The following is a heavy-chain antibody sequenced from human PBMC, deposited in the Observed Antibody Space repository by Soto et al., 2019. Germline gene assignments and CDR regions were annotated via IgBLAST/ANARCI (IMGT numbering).Heavy chain of an antibody. Sequence: PGGSLRLSCAASGFTFSTYSMSWIRQAPGKGLEWVSCISGSATTIYYADSVQGRFTISRDNAKNSLYLQMNSLRAEDTAVYFCAKDQEGSGSHWLGYNYYGMDVWGQGTTVTVSS. CDR3: AKDQEGSGSHWLGYNYYGMDV. CDR2: ISGSATTI. CDR1: GFTFSTYS. D-gene: IGHD3-10*01. V-gene: IGHV3-48*01. J-gene: IGHJ6*02.